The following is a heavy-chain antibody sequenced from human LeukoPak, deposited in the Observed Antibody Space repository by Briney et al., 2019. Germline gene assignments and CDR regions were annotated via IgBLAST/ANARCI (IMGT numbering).Heavy chain of an antibody. D-gene: IGHD2-15*01. CDR2: ISYDGSNK. CDR3: AKETQRYCSGGSCPGGFDP. CDR1: GFTLSSYG. Sequence: GGSLRLSCAASGFTLSSYGMHWVRQAPGKGLEWVAVISYDGSNKYYADSVKGRFTISRDNSKNTLYLQMNSLRAEDTAVYYCAKETQRYCSGGSCPGGFDPWGQGTLVTVSS. V-gene: IGHV3-30*18. J-gene: IGHJ5*02.